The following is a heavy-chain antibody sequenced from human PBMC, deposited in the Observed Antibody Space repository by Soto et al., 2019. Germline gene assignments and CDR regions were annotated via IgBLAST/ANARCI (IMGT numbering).Heavy chain of an antibody. V-gene: IGHV4-4*07. Sequence: QVQLQESGPGLVKPSETLSLTCTVSGGSISTYYWSWIRQPAGKGLEWIGRIYASGSTNYNPSLKSPFTMSVATSKNQFCLKLSSVTAADTSVYYCARGGMVIIPTASAFDYWGQGTLVTVSS. CDR3: ARGGMVIIPTASAFDY. CDR2: IYASGST. D-gene: IGHD2-2*01. CDR1: GGSISTYY. J-gene: IGHJ4*02.